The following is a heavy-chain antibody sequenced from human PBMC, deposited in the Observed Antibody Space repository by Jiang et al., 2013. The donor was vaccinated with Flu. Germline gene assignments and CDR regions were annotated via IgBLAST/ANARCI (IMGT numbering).Heavy chain of an antibody. V-gene: IGHV6-1*01. CDR1: GDSVSSNSAT. J-gene: IGHJ6*02. Sequence: SGDSVSSNSATWNWIRQSPSRGLEWLGRTYYRSKWYNDYAVSVKSRITINPDTAKNQFSLQLNSVTPEDTAVYYCARAQYDSSGYYDGMDVWGQGTTVTVSS. CDR2: TYYRSKWYN. CDR3: ARAQYDSSGYYDGMDV. D-gene: IGHD3-22*01.